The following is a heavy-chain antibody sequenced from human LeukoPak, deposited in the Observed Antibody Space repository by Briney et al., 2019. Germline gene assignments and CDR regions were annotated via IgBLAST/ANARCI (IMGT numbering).Heavy chain of an antibody. CDR2: INPNSGGT. D-gene: IGHD3-22*01. J-gene: IGHJ4*02. Sequence: ASAKVSCKASGYTFTGYYMHWVRQAPGQGLEWMGRINPNSGGTEYAQKFQGRVTMTSDTSISTAYMELSRLRSDDTAVYYCARAYYNSTGYFYSNVFDYWGQGTLVTVSS. CDR3: ARAYYNSTGYFYSNVFDY. CDR1: GYTFTGYY. V-gene: IGHV1-2*06.